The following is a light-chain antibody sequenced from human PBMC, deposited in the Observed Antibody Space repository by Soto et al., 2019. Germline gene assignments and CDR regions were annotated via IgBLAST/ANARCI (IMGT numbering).Light chain of an antibody. CDR3: SSYTSSSTHV. V-gene: IGLV2-14*03. CDR1: SSDVGAYNF. CDR2: DVS. J-gene: IGLJ1*01. Sequence: QSALTQPASVSGSPGQSITISCTGTSSDVGAYNFVSWYQQHPDKVPKLMIFDVSRRPSGVSDRFSGSKSGNTASLTISGVEPEDEDYYYSSSYTSSSTHVFGSGTKLTVL.